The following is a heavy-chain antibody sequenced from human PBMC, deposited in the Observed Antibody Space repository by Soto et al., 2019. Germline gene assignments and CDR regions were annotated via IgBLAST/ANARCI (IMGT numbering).Heavy chain of an antibody. Sequence: SETLFLTCAVSGGSMSGSYYYWGWLRQSPGKGPEWIGSVFYSGCTSYNPSLEIRVSMSVDTSKNQFSLKLSAVTAADTDVYYCARHGFKWGSPVNYYFDYWGQGTLVTAPQ. D-gene: IGHD7-27*01. CDR1: GGSMSGSYYY. J-gene: IGHJ4*02. V-gene: IGHV4-39*01. CDR2: VFYSGCT. CDR3: ARHGFKWGSPVNYYFDY.